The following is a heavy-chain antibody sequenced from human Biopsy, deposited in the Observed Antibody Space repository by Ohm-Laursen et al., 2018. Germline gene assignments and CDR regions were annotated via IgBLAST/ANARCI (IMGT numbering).Heavy chain of an antibody. CDR2: MNPDSGRS. J-gene: IGHJ6*01. CDR1: GGTFIGFD. Sequence: ASVKASCKATGGTFIGFDINWVRQVPGQGLEWMGWMNPDSGRSNWAAKFQGRLSMTRITSVSTAFMELTSLRSEDTAVYYCALGGVLGSQMVYAKSGMYVWGQGTTVTVSS. CDR3: ALGGVLGSQMVYAKSGMYV. D-gene: IGHD2-8*01. V-gene: IGHV1-8*01.